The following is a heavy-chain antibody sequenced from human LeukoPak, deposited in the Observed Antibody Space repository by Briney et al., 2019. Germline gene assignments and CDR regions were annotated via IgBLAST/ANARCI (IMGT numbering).Heavy chain of an antibody. CDR3: ARLDCGGDCYVDY. CDR1: GASFTSNY. J-gene: IGHJ4*02. CDR2: IYYSGTT. D-gene: IGHD2-21*02. V-gene: IGHV4-59*08. Sequence: SEALSLTCTVSGASFTSNYWSWIRQPPGKGLEWIGYIYYSGTTTYSPSLERRVTMSVDMSKTQFSLRLNSVTATDTAVYYCARLDCGGDCYVDYWGQGNLVTVSS.